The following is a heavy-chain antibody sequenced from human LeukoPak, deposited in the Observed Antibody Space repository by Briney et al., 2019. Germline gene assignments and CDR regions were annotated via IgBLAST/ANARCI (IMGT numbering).Heavy chain of an antibody. D-gene: IGHD6-19*01. CDR2: IYSGGST. CDR3: ARSVYSSGWYRSYYFDY. CDR1: GFTVSSNY. Sequence: PGGSLRLSCAASGFTVSSNYMSWVRQAPGKGLEWVSVIYSGGSTYYADSVKGRFTISRHNSKNTLYLQMNSLRAEDTAAYYCARSVYSSGWYRSYYFDYWGQGTLVTVSS. J-gene: IGHJ4*02. V-gene: IGHV3-53*04.